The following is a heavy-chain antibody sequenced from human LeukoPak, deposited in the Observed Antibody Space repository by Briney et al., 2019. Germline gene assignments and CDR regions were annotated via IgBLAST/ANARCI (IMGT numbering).Heavy chain of an antibody. CDR3: ARENWYYDH. J-gene: IGHJ4*02. V-gene: IGHV1-2*02. CDR2: ISPDGGVT. Sequence: ASVKVSCKSYGSIFNVYYMHWVRQVPGQGLEWMGWISPDGGVTNYAQKFQGRVTLTRDSATTTDYMELSRLTSDDTAVYYCARENWYYDHWGQGTPVTVSS. CDR1: GSIFNVYY.